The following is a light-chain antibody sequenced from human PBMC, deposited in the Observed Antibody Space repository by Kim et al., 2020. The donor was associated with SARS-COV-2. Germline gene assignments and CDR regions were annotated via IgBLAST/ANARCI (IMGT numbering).Light chain of an antibody. Sequence: ASVGDRVTITCRASQSISSFLNWYQQKQGKAPKLLIYATSSLQSGVPSRFSGSGSGTDFTLTISSLQPEDFATYYCQQSYNTPNSFGQGTKLEI. CDR2: ATS. J-gene: IGKJ2*03. CDR1: QSISSF. CDR3: QQSYNTPNS. V-gene: IGKV1-39*01.